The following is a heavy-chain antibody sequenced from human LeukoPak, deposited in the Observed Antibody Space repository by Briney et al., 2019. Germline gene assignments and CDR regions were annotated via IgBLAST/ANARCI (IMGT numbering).Heavy chain of an antibody. D-gene: IGHD4-23*01. Sequence: SGPTLVKPTQTLTLTCTFSGFSLSTSGMCVSWIRQPPGKALEWLARIDWDDDKYYSTSLKIRLTISKDTSKNQVVLTMTNMDPVDTATYYCARISGGKADYWGQGTLVTVSS. V-gene: IGHV2-70*11. CDR1: GFSLSTSGMC. CDR2: IDWDDDK. CDR3: ARISGGKADY. J-gene: IGHJ4*02.